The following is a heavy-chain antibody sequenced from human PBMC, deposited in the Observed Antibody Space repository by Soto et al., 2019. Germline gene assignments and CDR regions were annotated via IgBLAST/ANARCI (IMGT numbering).Heavy chain of an antibody. V-gene: IGHV3-30*03. Sequence: QPGGSLRLSCAASGFTFSSYGMHWVRQAPGKGLEWVAVISYDGSNKYYADSVKGRFTISRVNSKNTLYLQMNSLRAEDTAVYYCATGRPYYYDSSGYYYPPGPFDYWGQGTLVTVSS. CDR1: GFTFSSYG. CDR3: ATGRPYYYDSSGYYYPPGPFDY. CDR2: ISYDGSNK. D-gene: IGHD3-22*01. J-gene: IGHJ4*02.